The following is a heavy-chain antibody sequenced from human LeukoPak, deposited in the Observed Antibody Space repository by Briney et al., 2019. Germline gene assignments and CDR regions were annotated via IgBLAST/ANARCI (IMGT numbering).Heavy chain of an antibody. CDR3: AKDGTSYDFWSGYYFVDY. V-gene: IGHV3-30*18. J-gene: IGHJ4*02. CDR1: GFTFSSYG. D-gene: IGHD3-3*01. CDR2: ISYDGSNK. Sequence: AGGSLRLSCAASGFTFSSYGMHWVRQAPGKGLEWVAVISYDGSNKYYADSVKGRFTISRDNSKNTLYLQMNSLRAEDTAVYYCAKDGTSYDFWSGYYFVDYWGQGTLVTVSS.